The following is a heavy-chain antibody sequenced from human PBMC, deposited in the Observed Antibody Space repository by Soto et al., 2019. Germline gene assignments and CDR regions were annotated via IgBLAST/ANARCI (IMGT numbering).Heavy chain of an antibody. D-gene: IGHD2-2*01. Sequence: GGSLRLSCAASGFTFSSYGMHWVRQAPGKGLEWVAVISYDGSNKYYADSVKGRFTISRDNSKNTLYLQMNSLRAEDTAVYYCAKDHCSSTSCYWFDYWGQGTLVTVSS. V-gene: IGHV3-30*18. CDR2: ISYDGSNK. J-gene: IGHJ4*02. CDR1: GFTFSSYG. CDR3: AKDHCSSTSCYWFDY.